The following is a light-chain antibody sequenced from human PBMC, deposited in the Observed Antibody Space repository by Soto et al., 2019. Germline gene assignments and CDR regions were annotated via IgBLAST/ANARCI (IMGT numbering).Light chain of an antibody. CDR1: QSVSSSY. CDR3: QQYGSSEVT. CDR2: GAS. V-gene: IGKV3-20*01. Sequence: EIVLTQSPGTLSLSPGERATLSCRASQSVSSSYLAWYQQKPGQAPSLLIYGASSRATGSPDRFSGSGSGTDFTLTISRLEPEDCAVYYCQQYGSSEVTFGGGTKVEIK. J-gene: IGKJ4*01.